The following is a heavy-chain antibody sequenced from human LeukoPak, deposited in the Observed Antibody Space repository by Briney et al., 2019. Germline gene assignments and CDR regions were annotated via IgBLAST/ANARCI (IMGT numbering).Heavy chain of an antibody. CDR2: ISDRGTDA. V-gene: IGHV3-23*01. Sequence: QPGGSLRLSCAASGFTFNSYAMSWVRQAPGKGLEWVSCISDRGTDAFYAESVKGRFTISRDNSENTLDLQMHSLRVEDTAVYYCVKGTGFYWTRGDYWGQGTLLTVAS. CDR1: GFTFNSYA. J-gene: IGHJ4*02. CDR3: VKGTGFYWTRGDY. D-gene: IGHD2-8*02.